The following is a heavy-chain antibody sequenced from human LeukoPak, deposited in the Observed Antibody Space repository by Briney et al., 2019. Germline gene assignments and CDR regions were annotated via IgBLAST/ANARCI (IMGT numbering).Heavy chain of an antibody. CDR2: LTASGGST. Sequence: SGGSLRLSCAASGFIFSSYAMAWFRQFPGKGLEWVSSLTASGGSTYHADSVKGRFTISRDNSKSTLYLQMNSLKVEDTAIYYCAKWHTLKLAPTHYWGRRTLVTVSS. CDR3: AKWHTLKLAPTHY. CDR1: GFIFSSYA. J-gene: IGHJ4*02. V-gene: IGHV3-23*01.